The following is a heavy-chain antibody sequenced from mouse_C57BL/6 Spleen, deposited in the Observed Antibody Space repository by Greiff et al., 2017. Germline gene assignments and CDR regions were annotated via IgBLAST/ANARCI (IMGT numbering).Heavy chain of an antibody. CDR2: IYPRGGNT. J-gene: IGHJ4*01. V-gene: IGHV1-81*01. CDR1: GYTFTSYG. CDR3: ASRTTVVARDYYAMDY. D-gene: IGHD1-1*01. Sequence: QVQLQRSGAELARPGASVKLSCKASGYTFTSYGISWVKQRTGKGLEWIGEIYPRGGNTFYNEKFKGKATLTADKSSSTAYMELRRLTSADSAVYFCASRTTVVARDYYAMDYWGKGTSVTVSS.